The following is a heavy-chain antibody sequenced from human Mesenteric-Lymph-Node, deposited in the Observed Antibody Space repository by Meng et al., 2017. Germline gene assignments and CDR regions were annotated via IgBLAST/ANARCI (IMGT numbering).Heavy chain of an antibody. V-gene: IGHV4-59*01. CDR2: IYYRGST. D-gene: IGHD6-19*01. CDR3: ARLEYGKDSSGWYLGAFDI. CDR1: GGSISSYY. J-gene: IGHJ3*02. Sequence: SETLSLTCTVSGGSISSYYWSWIRQPPGKGLEWIGYIYYRGSTNYNPSLKRRVTISVDTSKHQFSLKLSSVTAADTAVYYCARLEYGKDSSGWYLGAFDIWGQGTTVTVSS.